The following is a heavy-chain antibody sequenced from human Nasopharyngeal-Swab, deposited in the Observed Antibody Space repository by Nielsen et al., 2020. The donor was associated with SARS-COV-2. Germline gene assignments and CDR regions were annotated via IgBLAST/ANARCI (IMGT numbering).Heavy chain of an antibody. D-gene: IGHD5-24*01. Sequence: GGSLRLSCAASGFTFSDYYMSWIRQAPGKGLEWVSYISSSGSTIYYADSVKGRFTISRDNAKSSLFLQMDSLRAEDTALYYCARDIGDGYNLLYYFDYWGPGTLVTVSS. CDR2: ISSSGSTI. CDR3: ARDIGDGYNLLYYFDY. V-gene: IGHV3-11*04. CDR1: GFTFSDYY. J-gene: IGHJ4*02.